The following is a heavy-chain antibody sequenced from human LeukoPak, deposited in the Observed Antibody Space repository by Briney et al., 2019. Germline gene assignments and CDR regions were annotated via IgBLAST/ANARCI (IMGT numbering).Heavy chain of an antibody. Sequence: PGRSLRLSCAASGFTFSSYAMHWVRQAPGKGLEWVAVISYDGSNKYYADSVKGRFTISRDNSKNTLYLQMNSLRAEDTAVYYCARGGSYQLLYPGDYMDVWGKGTTVTVSS. V-gene: IGHV3-30-3*01. CDR3: ARGGSYQLLYPGDYMDV. CDR2: ISYDGSNK. D-gene: IGHD2-2*02. CDR1: GFTFSSYA. J-gene: IGHJ6*03.